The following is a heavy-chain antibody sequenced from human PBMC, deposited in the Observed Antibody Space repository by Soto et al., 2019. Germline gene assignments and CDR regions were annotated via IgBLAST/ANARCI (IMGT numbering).Heavy chain of an antibody. CDR1: GFAISRGYY. Sequence: SETLSLTCSVSGFAISRGYYWSWVRQPPGKGLEWIGSIYPSVSSYHNPSLATRLGLSIDTSKNQFTLNLTSVTAADTALYFCAREKVGTTFFDNWGQGIQVTVS. J-gene: IGHJ4*02. CDR3: AREKVGTTFFDN. D-gene: IGHD1-1*01. V-gene: IGHV4-38-2*02. CDR2: IYPSVSS.